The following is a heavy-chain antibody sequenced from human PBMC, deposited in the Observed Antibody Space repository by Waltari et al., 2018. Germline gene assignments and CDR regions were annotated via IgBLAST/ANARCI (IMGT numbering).Heavy chain of an antibody. V-gene: IGHV1-18*01. Sequence: QVHLVQSGGEVKTPGASVKVSCKASGYNFISYSFTWVRQAPGQGLEWMGGISAKNGKTNYAQKFQGRLTRTTDTSTSTAYMELRSLTSDDTAVYYCVRDGSGASFTFDYWGQGTLVTVSS. CDR2: ISAKNGKT. D-gene: IGHD2-8*02. CDR1: GYNFISYS. CDR3: VRDGSGASFTFDY. J-gene: IGHJ4*02.